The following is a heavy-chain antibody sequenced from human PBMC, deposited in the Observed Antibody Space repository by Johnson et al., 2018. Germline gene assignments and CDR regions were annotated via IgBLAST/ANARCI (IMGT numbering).Heavy chain of an antibody. CDR3: SIVPADDGMDV. CDR1: GYTFTSYY. J-gene: IGHJ6*02. D-gene: IGHD2-2*01. V-gene: IGHV1-46*01. Sequence: QVQLVESGAEVKKPGASVRVSCKASGYTFTSYYMHWVRQAPGQGLAWMGIINPSGGSTSYAQKFQGRVTMTRDTSTSTVYMELSSLRSEDTAVYYCSIVPADDGMDVWGQGTTVTVSS. CDR2: INPSGGST.